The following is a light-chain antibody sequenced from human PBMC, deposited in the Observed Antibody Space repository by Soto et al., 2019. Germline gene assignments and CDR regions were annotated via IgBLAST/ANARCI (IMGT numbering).Light chain of an antibody. CDR1: QSVSSN. V-gene: IGKV3-20*01. CDR2: ATS. Sequence: EIVMTQSPATLSVSPGGRATLSCRASQSVSSNLAWYQQKPGQAPRLLIYATSTRATGIPDRFSGSGSGTDFTLTISRLEPEDFAVYYCQQYGSSLTFGQGTKVDIK. J-gene: IGKJ1*01. CDR3: QQYGSSLT.